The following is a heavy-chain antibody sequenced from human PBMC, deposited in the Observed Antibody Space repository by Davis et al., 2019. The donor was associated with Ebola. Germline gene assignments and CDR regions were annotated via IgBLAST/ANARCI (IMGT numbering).Heavy chain of an antibody. CDR1: GGSVNNGYYY. CDR2: IYYSGST. J-gene: IGHJ6*02. V-gene: IGHV4-61*01. Sequence: SETLSLTCSVSGGSVNNGYYYWTWIRQPPGKGLEWIGYIYYSGSTNYNPSLKSRVTISVDTSKNQFSLKLSSVTAEDTAVYYCAGGLVGGYYSGYYYGMDVWGQGTAVTVSS. D-gene: IGHD3-22*01. CDR3: AGGLVGGYYSGYYYGMDV.